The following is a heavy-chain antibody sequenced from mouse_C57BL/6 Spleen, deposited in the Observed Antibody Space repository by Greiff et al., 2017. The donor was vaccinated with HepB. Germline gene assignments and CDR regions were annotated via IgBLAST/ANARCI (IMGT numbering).Heavy chain of an antibody. J-gene: IGHJ3*01. CDR1: GYTFTSYW. CDR2: IDPSDSYT. CDR3: ARGEEEGFAY. Sequence: VQLQQPGAELVRPGTSVKLSCKASGYTFTSYWMHWVKQRPGQGLEWIGVIDPSDSYTNYNQKFKGKATLTVDTSSSTAYMQLSSLTSEDSAVYYCARGEEEGFAYWGQGTLVTVSA. V-gene: IGHV1-59*01.